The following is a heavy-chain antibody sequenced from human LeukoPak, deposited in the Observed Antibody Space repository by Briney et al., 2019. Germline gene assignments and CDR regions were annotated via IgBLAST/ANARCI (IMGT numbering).Heavy chain of an antibody. CDR2: ISYDGSNK. J-gene: IGHJ2*01. CDR3: ARGPVSTWYFDL. D-gene: IGHD5/OR15-5a*01. CDR1: GFTFSSYG. V-gene: IGHV3-30*03. Sequence: GGSLRLSCAASGFTFSSYGMHWVRQAPGKGLEWVAVISYDGSNKYYADSVKGRFTISRDNSKNTLYLQMNSLRAEDTAVYYCARGPVSTWYFDLWGRGTLVTVSS.